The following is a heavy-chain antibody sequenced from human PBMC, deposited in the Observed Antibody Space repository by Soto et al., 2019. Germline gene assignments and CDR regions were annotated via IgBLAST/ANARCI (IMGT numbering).Heavy chain of an antibody. CDR1: GGSITSYY. CDR2: IYYSGST. Sequence: PSETLSLTCSVSGGSITSYYWSWIRQPPGKGLEWIAYIYYSGSTSYNPSLKSRVSISLDTSKNQFSLKLSSVTAADTAVYYCARVFGFGGMDVWGQGTTVTVSS. V-gene: IGHV4-59*01. J-gene: IGHJ6*02. D-gene: IGHD3-10*01. CDR3: ARVFGFGGMDV.